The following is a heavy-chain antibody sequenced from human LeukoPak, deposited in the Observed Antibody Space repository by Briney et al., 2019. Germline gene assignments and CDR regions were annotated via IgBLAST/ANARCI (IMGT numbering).Heavy chain of an antibody. J-gene: IGHJ4*02. CDR2: IKSDGSST. D-gene: IGHD3/OR15-3a*01. CDR3: ATTGTDYYFDY. Sequence: PGGSLRLSCAASGFTFSSYWMHWVRHAPGKGLVWVSHIKSDGSSTNYADSVKGRFTISRDNAKNTLYLQMDSLRAEDTAVYYCATTGTDYYFDYGGQGTLVTVSS. CDR1: GFTFSSYW. V-gene: IGHV3-74*01.